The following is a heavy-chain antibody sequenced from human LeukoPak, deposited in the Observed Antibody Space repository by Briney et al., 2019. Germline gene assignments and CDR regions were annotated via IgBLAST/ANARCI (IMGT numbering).Heavy chain of an antibody. Sequence: SETLSLTCTVSGGSISSYYWSWIQQPAGKGLEWIGRIYTSGSTNYNPSLKSRVTMSVDTSKNQFSLKLSSVTAADTAVYYCARAGYSYGSNWFDPWGQGTLVTVSS. V-gene: IGHV4-4*07. CDR3: ARAGYSYGSNWFDP. CDR1: GGSISSYY. J-gene: IGHJ5*02. CDR2: IYTSGST. D-gene: IGHD5-18*01.